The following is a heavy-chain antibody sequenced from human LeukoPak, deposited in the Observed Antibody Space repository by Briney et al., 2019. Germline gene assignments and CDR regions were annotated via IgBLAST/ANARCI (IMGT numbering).Heavy chain of an antibody. CDR2: IYYSGST. J-gene: IGHJ6*03. CDR1: GGSISSYY. V-gene: IGHV4-59*01. D-gene: IGHD4-17*01. CDR3: ARVSYGDYEDYYYYMDV. Sequence: PSETLSLTCTVSGGSISSYYWSWIRQPPGKGLEWIGYIYYSGSTNYNPSLKSRVTISVDTSKNQFSLKLSSVTAADTAVYYCARVSYGDYEDYYYYMDVWGKGTTVTVSS.